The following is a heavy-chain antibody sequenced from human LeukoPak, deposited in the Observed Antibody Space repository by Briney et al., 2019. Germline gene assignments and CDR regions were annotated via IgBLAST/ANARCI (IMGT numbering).Heavy chain of an antibody. D-gene: IGHD6-19*01. Sequence: GGSLRLSCAASGFTFSSYAMHWVRQVPGKGLEWVSDISWNSATIDYAASVKGRFTISRDNAKNTLYLQMNSLRAEDTAVYYCAKDLGSSGWYIDYGGQGPLVTVPS. CDR2: ISWNSATI. CDR1: GFTFSSYA. V-gene: IGHV3-23*01. CDR3: AKDLGSSGWYIDY. J-gene: IGHJ4*02.